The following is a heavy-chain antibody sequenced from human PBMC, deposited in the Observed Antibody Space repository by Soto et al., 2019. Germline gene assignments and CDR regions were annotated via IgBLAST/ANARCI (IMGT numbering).Heavy chain of an antibody. J-gene: IGHJ2*01. CDR2: ISGSGIST. CDR1: GFTFRSYA. CDR3: AKEPVGPDWYFDL. V-gene: IGHV3-23*01. Sequence: GGSLRLSCAASGFTFRSYAMSWVRQAPGKGLGWVSGISGSGISTHYADSVKDRFTVSRDNSKNTLYLQMNSLRAEDTAVYNCAKEPVGPDWYFDLWGRGTLVTVSS.